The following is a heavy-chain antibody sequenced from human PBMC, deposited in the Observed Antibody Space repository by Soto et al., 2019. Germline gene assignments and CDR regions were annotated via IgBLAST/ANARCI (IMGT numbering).Heavy chain of an antibody. CDR3: XXXXXXXXSLHY. V-gene: IGHV3-30*03. D-gene: IGHD3-10*01. J-gene: IGHJ4*02. CDR2: ISYDGSNK. CDR1: GFTFSTYG. Sequence: QVQLVESGGGVVQPGRSLRLSCAASGFTFSTYGIHWVRXXXXXXLEWVSVISYDGSNKYYADSVKGRFTISRDNSKXXXXXXXXXXXXXXXXXXXXXXXXXXXXSLHYWGQGTLVTVSS.